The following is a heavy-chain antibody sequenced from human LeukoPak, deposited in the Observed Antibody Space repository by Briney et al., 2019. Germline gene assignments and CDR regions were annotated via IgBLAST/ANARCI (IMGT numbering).Heavy chain of an antibody. CDR2: IKKDGSEQ. J-gene: IGHJ4*02. CDR1: ELIFTDFC. Sequence: GGSLRLSCVASELIFTDFCMTWVRHSRGKWLQWVATIKKDGSEQYYVDSVKGRFTISRDNAKNSLYLQMNSLRVEDTAVYYCARDRVSGSGSIDYWGQGTLVTVSS. CDR3: ARDRVSGSGSIDY. V-gene: IGHV3-7*01. D-gene: IGHD3-10*01.